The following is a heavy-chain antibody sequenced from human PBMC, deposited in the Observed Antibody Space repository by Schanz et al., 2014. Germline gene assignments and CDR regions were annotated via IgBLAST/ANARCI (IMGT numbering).Heavy chain of an antibody. CDR1: GFPFSDYF. D-gene: IGHD6-25*01. CDR2: IGNGGVTI. J-gene: IGHJ4*02. V-gene: IGHV3-11*01. CDR3: ARSGGSVFDY. Sequence: VQLVESGGGLVQPGGSLRLSCTASGFPFSDYFMAWIRQPPGRGLEWVAYIGNGGVTIYYADSVKGRFTISRDNSKNSLNLQMNSLRAEDTAVYYCARSGGSVFDYWAQGTLVTVSS.